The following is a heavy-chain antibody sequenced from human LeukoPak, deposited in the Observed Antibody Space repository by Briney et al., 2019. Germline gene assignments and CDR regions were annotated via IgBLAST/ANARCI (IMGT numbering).Heavy chain of an antibody. CDR1: GYTFTGYY. Sequence: ASVKVSCKASGYTFTGYYIHWVRQAPGQGLEWMGWINPNSGGTNYAQKFQGRVTVTRDTSINTAYMELSRLRSDDTAVYYCARGRAGTTSWFDPWGQGTLATVSS. D-gene: IGHD6-19*01. V-gene: IGHV1-2*02. CDR3: ARGRAGTTSWFDP. CDR2: INPNSGGT. J-gene: IGHJ5*02.